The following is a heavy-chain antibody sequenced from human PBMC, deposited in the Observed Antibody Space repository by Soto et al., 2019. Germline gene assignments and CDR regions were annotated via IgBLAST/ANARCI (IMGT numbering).Heavy chain of an antibody. CDR3: ARSAQPLTYYDFWTGAFDI. V-gene: IGHV1-18*01. D-gene: IGHD3-3*01. CDR1: GYTFTSYG. J-gene: IGHJ3*02. Sequence: ASVKVSCKASGYTFTSYGISWVRQAPGQGLEWMGWISANNGNTNYAQKFQGRVTMTRDTSTSTAYMELSRLRSDDTAVYYCARSAQPLTYYDFWTGAFDIWGQGTMVTVSS. CDR2: ISANNGNT.